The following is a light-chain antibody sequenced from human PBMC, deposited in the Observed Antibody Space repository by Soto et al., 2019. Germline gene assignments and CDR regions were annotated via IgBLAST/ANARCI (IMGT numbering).Light chain of an antibody. CDR1: QSVTNY. CDR2: DAS. J-gene: IGKJ1*01. V-gene: IGKV3-11*01. Sequence: IFLTHSPYTLSLTPLERARLSFMASQSVTNYIAWYQQRPGQAPRLLIYDASNRATGVPARFSGSGSGTDFTLTISDLEPADFGLYYCQQRLNWPPGFGQGTKVDIK. CDR3: QQRLNWPPG.